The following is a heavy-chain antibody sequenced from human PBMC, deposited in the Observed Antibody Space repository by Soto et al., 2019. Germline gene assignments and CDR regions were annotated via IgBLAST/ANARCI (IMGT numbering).Heavy chain of an antibody. CDR1: GGSVSSGSYY. CDR3: ARGGYSGYDLDFGFDP. CDR2: IYYSGST. V-gene: IGHV4-61*01. D-gene: IGHD5-12*01. Sequence: QVQLQESGPGLVKPSETLSLTCTVSGGSVSSGSYYWSWIRQPPGKGLEWIGYIYYSGSTNYNPSLKSRVTISVDTSKNQFSLKLSSVTAADTAVYYCARGGYSGYDLDFGFDPWGQGTLVTVSS. J-gene: IGHJ5*02.